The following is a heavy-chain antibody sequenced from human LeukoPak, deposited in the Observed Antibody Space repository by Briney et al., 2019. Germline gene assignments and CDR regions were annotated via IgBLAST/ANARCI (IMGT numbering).Heavy chain of an antibody. CDR1: GFTFSNVW. CDR3: TTDLPP. CDR2: IRSKIDSATT. Sequence: GXXLRLSSVASGFTFSNVWMGWVRQASGMGVEWVGRIRSKIDSATTDYSAPVKGRITISRDDSKSTLYLQMNSLKIEDTAVYYCTTDLPPWGQGTLVTVSS. J-gene: IGHJ5*02. V-gene: IGHV3-15*01.